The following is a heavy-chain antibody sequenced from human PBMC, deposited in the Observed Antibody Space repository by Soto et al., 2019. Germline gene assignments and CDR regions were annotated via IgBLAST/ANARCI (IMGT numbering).Heavy chain of an antibody. Sequence: EVHLVESGGGLVQPGGSLRLSCAASGFTFSSYWMSWVRQATGKGLEWVANIKQDGSDKYYVDSVKGRFTISRDNAKNSLYLQMNSLRAEDTAVHYCATSAAAPGNYWGQGTLVTVSS. V-gene: IGHV3-7*01. CDR2: IKQDGSDK. D-gene: IGHD6-13*01. CDR3: ATSAAAPGNY. CDR1: GFTFSSYW. J-gene: IGHJ4*02.